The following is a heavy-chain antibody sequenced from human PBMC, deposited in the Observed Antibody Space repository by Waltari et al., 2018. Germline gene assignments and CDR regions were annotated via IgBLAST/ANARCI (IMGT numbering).Heavy chain of an antibody. J-gene: IGHJ4*02. CDR3: ARDRDRNGFDY. CDR1: GFTVSSNY. V-gene: IGHV3-66*02. CDR2: IYSGGST. Sequence: EVQLVESGGGLVQPGGSLRLSCAASGFTVSSNYMSWVRQAPGKGLELVSIIYSGGSTNYADSVKGRFTTSRDNSKNTLYLQMNSLRGEDSAVYYCARDRDRNGFDYWGQGTLVTVSS. D-gene: IGHD2-8*01.